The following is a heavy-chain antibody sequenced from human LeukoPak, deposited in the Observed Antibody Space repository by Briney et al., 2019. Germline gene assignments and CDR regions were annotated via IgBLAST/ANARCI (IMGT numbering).Heavy chain of an antibody. Sequence: PSETLSLTCTVSGGSLSSCSYYWRWIRQPAGKGLEWFGRIYTRGSTNYYPSLKSRVTLSVDTSTYHFSLHLISVTASDTSVYSCARSRVATDAFDIWGQGTMVSVCS. V-gene: IGHV4-61*02. J-gene: IGHJ3*02. D-gene: IGHD5-12*01. CDR3: ARSRVATDAFDI. CDR1: GGSLSSCSYY. CDR2: IYTRGST.